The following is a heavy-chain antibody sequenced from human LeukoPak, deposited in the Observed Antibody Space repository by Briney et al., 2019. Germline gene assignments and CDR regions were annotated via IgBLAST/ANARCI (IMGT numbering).Heavy chain of an antibody. Sequence: ASVKVSCKASGYTFTSYYMHWVRQAPGQGLEWMGIINPSGGSTSYAQKFQGRVTMTRGTSTSTVYMELSSLRSEDTAVYYCARDREIAVAGTEDFQHWGQGTLVTVSS. J-gene: IGHJ1*01. CDR1: GYTFTSYY. CDR3: ARDREIAVAGTEDFQH. V-gene: IGHV1-46*01. CDR2: INPSGGST. D-gene: IGHD6-19*01.